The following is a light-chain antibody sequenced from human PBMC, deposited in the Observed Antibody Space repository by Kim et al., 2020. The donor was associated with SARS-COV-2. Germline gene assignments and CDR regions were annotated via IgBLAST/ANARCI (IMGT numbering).Light chain of an antibody. CDR1: QSVSSSY. CDR2: GAS. Sequence: EIVLTQSPGTLSLSPGERATLSCRASQSVSSSYLAWYQQKPGQAHRLLIYGASSRATGIPDRFSGSGSGTDFTLTISRLEPEDFAVYYCQQYGSSPALTFGGGTKVDIK. CDR3: QQYGSSPALT. V-gene: IGKV3-20*01. J-gene: IGKJ4*01.